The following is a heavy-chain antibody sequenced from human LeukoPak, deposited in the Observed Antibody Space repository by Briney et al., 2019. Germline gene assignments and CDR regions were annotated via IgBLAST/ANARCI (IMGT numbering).Heavy chain of an antibody. V-gene: IGHV1-8*01. D-gene: IGHD5-24*01. CDR3: ARPRRDGYNLGWYFDL. J-gene: IGHJ2*01. CDR2: MNPNSGNT. CDR1: GYTFTSYD. Sequence: ASVKVSCKASGYTFTSYDINWVRQATGQGLEWMGWMNPNSGNTGYAQKFQGRVTMTRNTSISTAYMELSSLRSEDTAVYYCARPRRDGYNLGWYFDLWGRGTLVTVSS.